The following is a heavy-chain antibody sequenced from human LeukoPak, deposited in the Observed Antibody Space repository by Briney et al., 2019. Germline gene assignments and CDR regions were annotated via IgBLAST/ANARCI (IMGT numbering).Heavy chain of an antibody. Sequence: ASVKVSCVASGYPFTDYYIHWVRQAPGQGLEWMGWINPNSGGTNYAQRFQGRVTMTRDTSISTAYMELSRLRSDDTAVYYCARERREYFDYWGQGTLVTVSS. CDR3: ARERREYFDY. CDR1: GYPFTDYY. J-gene: IGHJ4*02. CDR2: INPNSGGT. V-gene: IGHV1-2*02.